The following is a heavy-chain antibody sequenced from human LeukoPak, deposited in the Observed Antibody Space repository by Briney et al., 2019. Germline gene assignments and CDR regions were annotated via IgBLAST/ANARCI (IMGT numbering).Heavy chain of an antibody. V-gene: IGHV1-8*03. J-gene: IGHJ4*02. Sequence: ASVKVSCKASGYTFTSYDINWVRQATGQGLEWMGWMNPNSGNTGYAQKFQGRVTITRNTSISTACMELSSLRSEDTAVYYCARGPTRSGGLLLYWGQGTLVTVSS. CDR1: GYTFTSYD. CDR2: MNPNSGNT. D-gene: IGHD2-15*01. CDR3: ARGPTRSGGLLLY.